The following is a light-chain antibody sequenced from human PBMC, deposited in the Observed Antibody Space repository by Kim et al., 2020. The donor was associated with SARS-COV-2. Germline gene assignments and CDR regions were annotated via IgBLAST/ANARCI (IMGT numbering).Light chain of an antibody. J-gene: IGLJ2*01. Sequence: SVNLTCTLSSGHNSYAIAWHLQQPEKGPRYLMKIKSDGSHNKADGIPDRFSGSSSGAERYLTISGLQSEDEGDYFCQTWDTDIRGVFGGGTQLTVL. CDR1: SGHNSYA. V-gene: IGLV4-69*01. CDR3: QTWDTDIRGV. CDR2: IKSDGSH.